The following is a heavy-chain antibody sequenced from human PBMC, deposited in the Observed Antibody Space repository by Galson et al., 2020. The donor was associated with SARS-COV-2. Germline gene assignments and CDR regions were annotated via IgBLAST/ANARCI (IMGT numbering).Heavy chain of an antibody. CDR1: GFTFSKAW. Sequence: GESLKISCAASGFTFSKAWMNWVRQAPGKGLEWVGRIKSRANGGTTDFPAPVKGRFTISRDDSKNELYLQMNRLRAEDTAVYYCATGLGSWVSYSDLDFGDFEWGQGTLVAVSS. D-gene: IGHD3-16*01. CDR2: IKSRANGGTT. CDR3: ATGLGSWVSYSDLDFGDFE. V-gene: IGHV3-15*07. J-gene: IGHJ4*02.